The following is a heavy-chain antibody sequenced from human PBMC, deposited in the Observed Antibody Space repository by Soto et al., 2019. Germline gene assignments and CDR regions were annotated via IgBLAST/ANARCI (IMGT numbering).Heavy chain of an antibody. Sequence: GESLKISCQGSGYTFRSNWISWVRQVSDKGLEWMGTIDPSDSDTYYSPSFQGHVTMSVDESTRTAYLQWSSLKASDTAMYYCARHRDILTGYSVADYWGQGTLVTVSS. D-gene: IGHD3-9*01. CDR1: GYTFRSNW. J-gene: IGHJ4*02. CDR2: IDPSDSDT. V-gene: IGHV5-10-1*01. CDR3: ARHRDILTGYSVADY.